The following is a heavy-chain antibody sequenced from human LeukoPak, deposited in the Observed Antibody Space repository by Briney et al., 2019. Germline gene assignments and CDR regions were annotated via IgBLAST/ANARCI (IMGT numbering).Heavy chain of an antibody. CDR2: INPNSGGT. V-gene: IGHV1-2*06. CDR1: GYTLTGYY. D-gene: IGHD7-27*01. Sequence: ASVKVSCKASGYTLTGYYMHWVRQAPGQGPEWMGRINPNSGGTNYAQKFQGRVTMTRDTSISTAYMELSRLRSDDTAVYYCARVPRPTNWGPFDYWGQGTLVTVSS. J-gene: IGHJ4*02. CDR3: ARVPRPTNWGPFDY.